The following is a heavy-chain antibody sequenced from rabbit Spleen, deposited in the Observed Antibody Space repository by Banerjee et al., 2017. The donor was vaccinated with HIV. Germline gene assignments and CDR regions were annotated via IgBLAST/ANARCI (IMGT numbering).Heavy chain of an antibody. CDR1: GFSFSSGYD. CDR3: ARTAGSKVYFVL. CDR2: IDGGSSGST. Sequence: QSLEESGGDLVKPGASLTLTCTASGFSFSSGYDMCWVRQAPGKGLEWIACIDGGSSGSTWYASWAKGRFTISKTSSTTVTLQMTSLTAADTATYFCARTAGSKVYFVLWGPGTLVTVS. V-gene: IGHV1S40*01. D-gene: IGHD4-2*01. J-gene: IGHJ4*01.